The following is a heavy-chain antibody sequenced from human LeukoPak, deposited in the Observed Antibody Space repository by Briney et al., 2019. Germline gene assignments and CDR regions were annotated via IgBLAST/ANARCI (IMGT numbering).Heavy chain of an antibody. V-gene: IGHV4-39*01. J-gene: IGHJ5*02. CDR1: GGSISSSSYY. CDR2: IYYSGST. Sequence: SETLSLTCTVSGGSISSSSYYWGWIRQPPGKGLEWIGSIYYSGSTYYNPSLKSRVTISVDTSKNQFSLKLSSVTAADTAVYYCARQASLRYFDWLSKHNWFDPWGQGTLVTVSS. CDR3: ARQASLRYFDWLSKHNWFDP. D-gene: IGHD3-9*01.